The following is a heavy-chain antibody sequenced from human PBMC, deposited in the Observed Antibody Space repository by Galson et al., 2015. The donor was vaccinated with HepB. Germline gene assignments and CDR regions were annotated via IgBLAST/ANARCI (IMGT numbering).Heavy chain of an antibody. CDR3: TVDLGLAPCSFFDY. CDR1: GYTFTSFG. J-gene: IGHJ4*02. CDR2: ISAYNGNA. D-gene: IGHD2-15*01. V-gene: IGHV1-18*01. Sequence: SVKVSCKASGYTFTSFGISWVRQAPGQGLEWMGWISAYNGNADYAQKFQGRVTMTTDTSTSTAYMELRSLRSDDTAVYYCTVDLGLAPCSFFDYWGQGTLVTVSS.